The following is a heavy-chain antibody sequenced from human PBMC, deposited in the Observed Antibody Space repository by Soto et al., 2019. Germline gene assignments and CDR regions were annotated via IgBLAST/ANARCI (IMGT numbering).Heavy chain of an antibody. CDR2: INSDGSST. CDR3: ARVMRNSGWSFDC. D-gene: IGHD6-19*01. J-gene: IGHJ4*02. Sequence: EVQLVESGGGLVQPGGSLRLSCAASGFTFSSYWMYWVRQAPGKGLVWISRINSDGSSTTYADSVKGRFTVSRDNAKNTMYLQMNSLIAEDTAVYYCARVMRNSGWSFDCWGQGTLVTVCS. V-gene: IGHV3-74*01. CDR1: GFTFSSYW.